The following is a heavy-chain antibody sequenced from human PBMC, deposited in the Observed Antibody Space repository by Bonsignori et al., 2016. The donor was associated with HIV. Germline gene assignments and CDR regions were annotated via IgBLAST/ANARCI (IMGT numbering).Heavy chain of an antibody. D-gene: IGHD4-23*01. V-gene: IGHV1-69*01. J-gene: IGHJ6*01. Sequence: QVQLVQSGAEAKKPGSSVKVSCKASGGAFGTYAIGWVRQAPAQGLEWMGGIVPAFGTTKYAQKFQGRVTITADASTNIANMELRSLKSEDTAVYFCARIFGNSASVTYYYGMDV. CDR2: IVPAFGTT. CDR1: GGAFGTYA. CDR3: ARIFGNSASVTYYYGMDV.